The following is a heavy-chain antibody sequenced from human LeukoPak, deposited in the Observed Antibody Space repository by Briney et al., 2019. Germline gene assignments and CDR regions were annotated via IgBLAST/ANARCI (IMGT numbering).Heavy chain of an antibody. Sequence: GGSLRLSCTASGFTFSSYSMNWVRQAPGKGLEWVSSISSSSSYIYYADSVKGRFTISRDNAKNSLYLQMNSLRAEDTAVYYCARDNRLNRGGIRKAFDIWGQGTMVTVSS. CDR2: ISSSSSYI. CDR1: GFTFSSYS. D-gene: IGHD3-10*01. V-gene: IGHV3-21*01. CDR3: ARDNRLNRGGIRKAFDI. J-gene: IGHJ3*02.